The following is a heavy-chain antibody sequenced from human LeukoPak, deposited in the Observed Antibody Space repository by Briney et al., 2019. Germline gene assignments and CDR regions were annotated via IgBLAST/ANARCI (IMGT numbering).Heavy chain of an antibody. CDR2: ISGSGGST. D-gene: IGHD5-18*01. J-gene: IGHJ4*02. Sequence: EPGGSLRLSCAASGFTFSSYAMSWVRQAPGKGLEWVSAISGSGGSTYYADSVKGRFTISRDNSKNTLYLQMNSLRAEDTAVYYCAKGPAMVTRFDYWGQGTLVTVSS. CDR3: AKGPAMVTRFDY. CDR1: GFTFSSYA. V-gene: IGHV3-23*01.